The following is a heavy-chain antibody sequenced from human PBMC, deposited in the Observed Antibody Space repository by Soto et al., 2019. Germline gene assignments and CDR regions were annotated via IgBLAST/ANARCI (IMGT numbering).Heavy chain of an antibody. V-gene: IGHV1-18*01. CDR3: ASRSPAFDY. CDR1: GYTFTRYG. CDR2: ITTDKGKT. J-gene: IGHJ4*02. Sequence: QVQLVQSGPEVKKPGASVKVSCKTSGYTFTRYGISWVRQAPGQGLEWMGWITTDKGKTTYAQKFQGRGTMTPDTTTSTAYMELRSLISDDTAVYYCASRSPAFDYWGQGTLVAVSS.